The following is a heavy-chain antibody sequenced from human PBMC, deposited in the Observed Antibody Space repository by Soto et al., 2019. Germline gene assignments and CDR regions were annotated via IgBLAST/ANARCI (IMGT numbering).Heavy chain of an antibody. CDR3: TSFGMANY. J-gene: IGHJ4*02. D-gene: IGHD3-16*01. CDR2: IKPDGSGQ. Sequence: EVHLVESGGGLVQPGGSLRLSCAGSGFTCSGCWLSWVRQAPGRGLQWVANIKPDGSGQWYVDSVKGRFTISRDDAKKSMYLQMNSLSAEDTAIYYCTSFGMANYWGQGIRVTVSS. V-gene: IGHV3-7*05. CDR1: GFTCSGCW.